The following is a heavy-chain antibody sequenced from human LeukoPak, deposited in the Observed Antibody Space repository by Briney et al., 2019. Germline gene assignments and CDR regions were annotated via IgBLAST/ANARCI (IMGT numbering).Heavy chain of an antibody. J-gene: IGHJ6*02. Sequence: SETLSLTCTVSGGSISSYYWSWIRQPPGKGLEWIGYIYYSGSTNYNPSLKSRVTISVDRSKNQFSLKLSSVTAADTAVYYCARDNWNYGSSMDVWGQGTTATVSS. CDR1: GGSISSYY. D-gene: IGHD1-7*01. V-gene: IGHV4-59*01. CDR2: IYYSGST. CDR3: ARDNWNYGSSMDV.